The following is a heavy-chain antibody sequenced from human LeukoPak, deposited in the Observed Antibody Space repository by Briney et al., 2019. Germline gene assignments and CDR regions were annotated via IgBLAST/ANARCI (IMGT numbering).Heavy chain of an antibody. V-gene: IGHV4-39*07. D-gene: IGHD1-26*01. CDR2: IYYSGST. CDR3: ARTAGYSSGSWRAPIVGATRIDY. J-gene: IGHJ4*02. CDR1: GGSISSGSYY. Sequence: SETLSLTCTVSGGSISSGSYYWGWIRQPPGKGLEWIGNIYYSGSTYYNPSLKSRVTISVDTSKNQFSLKLSSVTAADTAVYYCARTAGYSSGSWRAPIVGATRIDYWGQGTLVTVSS.